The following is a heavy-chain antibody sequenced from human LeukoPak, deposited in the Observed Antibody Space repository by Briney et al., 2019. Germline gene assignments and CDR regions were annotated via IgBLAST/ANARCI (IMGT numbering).Heavy chain of an antibody. Sequence: PSQTLSLTCTVSGGSISSGGYYWSWIRQPSGKGLEWIGYIYHSGSTYYNPSLKSRVTISVDRSKNQFALKLSSVTAADTAVYYCGRVSPRFCGGGSWGGDFDYGGQGPLVPVPS. CDR1: GGSISSGGYY. CDR2: IYHSGST. V-gene: IGHV4-30-2*01. D-gene: IGHD2-15*01. J-gene: IGHJ4*02. CDR3: GRVSPRFCGGGSWGGDFDY.